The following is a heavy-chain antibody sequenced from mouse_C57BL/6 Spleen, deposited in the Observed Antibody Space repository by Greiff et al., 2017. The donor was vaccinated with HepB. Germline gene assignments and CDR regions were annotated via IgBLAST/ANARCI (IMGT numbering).Heavy chain of an antibody. V-gene: IGHV5-9-1*02. CDR2: ISSGGDYI. CDR1: GFTFSSYA. Sequence: EVQRVESGEGLVKPGGSLKLSCAASGFTFSSYAMSWVRQTPEKRLEWVAYISSGGDYIYYADTVKGRFTISRDNARNTLYLQMSSLKSEDTAMYYCTRVGDGYQYYFDYWGQGTTLTVSS. J-gene: IGHJ2*01. D-gene: IGHD2-3*01. CDR3: TRVGDGYQYYFDY.